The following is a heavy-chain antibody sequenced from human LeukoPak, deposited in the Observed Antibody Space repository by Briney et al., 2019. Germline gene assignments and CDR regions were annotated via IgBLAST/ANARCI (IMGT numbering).Heavy chain of an antibody. Sequence: SETLSLTCTVSGGSISSGGYYWSWIRQHPGKGLEWIGYIYYSGSTYYNPSLKSRVTISVDTSKNQFSLKLSSVTAADTAVYYCARDIAARDYYYGMDVWGQGTTVTVSS. CDR1: GGSISSGGYY. V-gene: IGHV4-31*03. CDR2: IYYSGST. J-gene: IGHJ6*02. D-gene: IGHD6-6*01. CDR3: ARDIAARDYYYGMDV.